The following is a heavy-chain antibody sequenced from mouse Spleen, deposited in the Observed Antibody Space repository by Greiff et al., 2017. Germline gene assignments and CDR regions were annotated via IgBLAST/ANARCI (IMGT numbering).Heavy chain of an antibody. CDR2: IWAGGST. CDR3: AREDGNYDWYFDV. J-gene: IGHJ1*01. D-gene: IGHD2-1*01. CDR1: GFSLTSYG. V-gene: IGHV2-9*02. Sequence: QVQLQQSGPGLVAPSQSLSITCTVSGFSLTSYGVHWVRQPPGKGLEWLGVIWAGGSTNYNSALMSRLSISKDNSKSQVFLKMNSLQTDDTATYYCAREDGNYDWYFDVWGAGTTVTVSS.